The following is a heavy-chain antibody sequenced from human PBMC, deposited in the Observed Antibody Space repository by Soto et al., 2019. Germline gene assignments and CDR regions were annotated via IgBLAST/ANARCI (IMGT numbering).Heavy chain of an antibody. CDR3: AKDRGSSWLFDY. CDR1: GFTFSSYA. Sequence: EVQLLESGGGLVQPGGSLRLSCAASGFTFSSYAMSWVRQAPGKGLEWVSAISGSGGSTYYADSVKGRFTISRDNSKNKLYLQMNSLRAEDTAVYYCAKDRGSSWLFDYWGQGTLVTVSS. CDR2: ISGSGGST. D-gene: IGHD6-13*01. V-gene: IGHV3-23*01. J-gene: IGHJ4*02.